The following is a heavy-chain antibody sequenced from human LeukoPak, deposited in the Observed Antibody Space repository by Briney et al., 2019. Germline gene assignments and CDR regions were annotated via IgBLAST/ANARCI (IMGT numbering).Heavy chain of an antibody. J-gene: IGHJ5*02. CDR3: ARGEGIAARHRSDP. CDR1: GFTFSSYA. CDR2: ISSSSSYI. V-gene: IGHV3-21*01. Sequence: GGSLRLSCAASGFTFSSYAMSWVRQAPGKGLEWVSSISSSSSYIYYADSVKGRFTISRDNAKNSLYLQMNSLRAEDTAVYYCARGEGIAARHRSDPWGQGTPVTVSS. D-gene: IGHD6-6*01.